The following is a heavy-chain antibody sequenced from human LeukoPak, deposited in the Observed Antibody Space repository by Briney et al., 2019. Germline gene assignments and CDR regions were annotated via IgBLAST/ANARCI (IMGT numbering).Heavy chain of an antibody. D-gene: IGHD2-15*01. Sequence: SETLSLTCTVSGGSISSGYYWGWIRQPPGRGLEWIGSIYHSGSTYYNPSLKSRVTISVDTSKNQFSLKLSSVTAADTAVYYCARGRRSLLPGYCSGGSCYLVHWFDPWGQGTLVTVSS. CDR3: ARGRRSLLPGYCSGGSCYLVHWFDP. CDR1: GGSISSGYY. V-gene: IGHV4-38-2*02. CDR2: IYHSGST. J-gene: IGHJ5*02.